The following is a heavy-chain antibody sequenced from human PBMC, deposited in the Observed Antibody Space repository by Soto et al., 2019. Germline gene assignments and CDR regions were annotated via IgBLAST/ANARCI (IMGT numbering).Heavy chain of an antibody. D-gene: IGHD6-13*01. CDR3: TTGLGQQELAFDY. V-gene: IGHV3-15*01. CDR1: GFTFNNAW. Sequence: EVQLVESGGGLVKPGGSLRLACTASGFTFNNAWLSWVRQAPGKGLEWVGRIKSKTDGGTTDYAAPVKGRFTISRDDSENMLYLQMNSLKTEDTAVYYCTTGLGQQELAFDYWGQGTRLTVSS. J-gene: IGHJ4*02. CDR2: IKSKTDGGTT.